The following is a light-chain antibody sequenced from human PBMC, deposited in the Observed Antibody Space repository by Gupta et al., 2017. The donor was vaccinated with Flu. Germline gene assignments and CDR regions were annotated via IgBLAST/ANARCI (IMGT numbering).Light chain of an antibody. CDR3: QQAHSLPLT. V-gene: IGKV1-12*01. Sequence: DIQITHSPSSVSASVGDRVTITCRASQAISSWLVWYQQKPGKAPKLLIYAASSLHSGVPSRFSGSGSGTDFTLTISSLQPEDFATYYCQQAHSLPLTFGGGTKVEIK. J-gene: IGKJ4*01. CDR2: AAS. CDR1: QAISSW.